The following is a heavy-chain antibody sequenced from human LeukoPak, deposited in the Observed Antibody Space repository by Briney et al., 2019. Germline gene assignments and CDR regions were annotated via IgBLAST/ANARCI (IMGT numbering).Heavy chain of an antibody. D-gene: IGHD2-8*01. V-gene: IGHV3-23*01. CDR1: GFTFSTYA. J-gene: IGHJ4*02. CDR3: ARDNGNKYYFDY. Sequence: QTGGSLRLSCAASGFTFSTYAMSWVRQAAGQGLEWVSGISGSGGSTYYADSVKGRFTISRDNAKKSLYLQMNSLRAEDTAVYYCARDNGNKYYFDYWGQGTLVTVSS. CDR2: ISGSGGST.